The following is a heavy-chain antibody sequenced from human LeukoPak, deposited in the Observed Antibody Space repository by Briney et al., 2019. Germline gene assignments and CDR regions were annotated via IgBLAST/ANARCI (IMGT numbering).Heavy chain of an antibody. J-gene: IGHJ4*02. V-gene: IGHV1-18*01. Sequence: ASVKVSCKASGYTFTSYGISWVRQAPGQGLEWMGWISAYNGNTNYAQKLQGRVTITADKSTSTAYMELSSLRSEDTAVYYCASDRDGYNYWDFDYWGQGTLVTVSS. CDR3: ASDRDGYNYWDFDY. CDR2: ISAYNGNT. D-gene: IGHD5-24*01. CDR1: GYTFTSYG.